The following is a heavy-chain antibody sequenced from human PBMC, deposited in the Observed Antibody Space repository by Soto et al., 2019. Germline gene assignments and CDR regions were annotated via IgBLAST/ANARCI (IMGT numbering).Heavy chain of an antibody. CDR2: IYRSGAT. CDR3: ARDSGMIRGSYGVDV. CDR1: GFTVTTNY. Sequence: QPGGSLRLSCAASGFTVTTNYMTWVRQAPGKGLEWVSVIYRSGATYYPDSVRGRFTASRDYSHNTLYLQMDSLRVEDTAVYYCARDSGMIRGSYGVDVWGPGTTVTVS. J-gene: IGHJ6*02. D-gene: IGHD3-10*01. V-gene: IGHV3-53*01.